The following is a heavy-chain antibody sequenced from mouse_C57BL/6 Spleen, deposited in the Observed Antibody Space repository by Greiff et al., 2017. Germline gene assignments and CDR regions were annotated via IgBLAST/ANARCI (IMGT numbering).Heavy chain of an antibody. J-gene: IGHJ4*01. CDR2: IYPGSGST. CDR1: GYTFTSYW. Sequence: QVQLKQPGAELVKPGASVKMSCKASGYTFTSYWITWVKQRPGQGLEWIGDIYPGSGSTNYNEKFKSKATLTVDTSSSTAYMQLSSLTSEDSAVYYCARDYGYEGYAMDYWGQGTSVTVSS. D-gene: IGHD2-2*01. V-gene: IGHV1-55*01. CDR3: ARDYGYEGYAMDY.